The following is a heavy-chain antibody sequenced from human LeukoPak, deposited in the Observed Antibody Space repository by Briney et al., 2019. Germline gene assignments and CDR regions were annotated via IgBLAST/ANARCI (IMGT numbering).Heavy chain of an antibody. CDR3: ARSPWGIAAAGH. V-gene: IGHV4-61*01. Sequence: PSETLSLTCTVSGGSVSSGSYFWSWIRQPPGKGLEWIGYISHSGSTNYNPSLKSRVTISVDTSKNQFSLKLSSVTAADTAVFYCARSPWGIAAAGHWGQGTLVTVFS. CDR1: GGSVSSGSYF. CDR2: ISHSGST. D-gene: IGHD6-13*01. J-gene: IGHJ4*02.